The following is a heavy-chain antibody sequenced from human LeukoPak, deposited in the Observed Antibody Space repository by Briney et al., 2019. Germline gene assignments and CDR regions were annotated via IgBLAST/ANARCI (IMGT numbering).Heavy chain of an antibody. V-gene: IGHV3-30*04. CDR1: GFTFSSYA. CDR2: ISYDGSNK. CDR3: ARDEVVPAAIPPGMDV. Sequence: GGSLRLSCAASGFTFSSYAMHWVRQAPGKGLEWVAVISYDGSNKYYADSVKGRFTISRDNSKNTLYLQMNSLRAEDTAVYYCARDEVVPAAIPPGMDVWGQGTTVTVSS. J-gene: IGHJ6*02. D-gene: IGHD2-2*02.